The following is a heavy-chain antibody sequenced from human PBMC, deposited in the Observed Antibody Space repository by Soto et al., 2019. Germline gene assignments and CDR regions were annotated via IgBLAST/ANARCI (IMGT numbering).Heavy chain of an antibody. D-gene: IGHD3-3*01. V-gene: IGHV4-30-4*01. CDR2: IYYSGST. CDR1: GGSISSGDYY. CDR3: ARERSGLFDY. J-gene: IGHJ4*02. Sequence: SETLPLTCTVSGGSISSGDYYWSWIRQPPGKGLEWIGYIYYSGSTYYNPSLKSRVTISVDTSKNQFSLKLSSVTAADTAVYYCARERSGLFDYWGQRTLVTVSS.